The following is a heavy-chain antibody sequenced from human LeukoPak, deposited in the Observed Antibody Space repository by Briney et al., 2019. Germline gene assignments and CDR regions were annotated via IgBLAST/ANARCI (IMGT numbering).Heavy chain of an antibody. D-gene: IGHD3-3*01. J-gene: IGHJ6*02. CDR1: GFTFRDYE. CDR3: AKDKDFWSGYSRGLPYFYGMDV. Sequence: PGGSLRLSCATSGFTFRDYEMNWVRQAPGKGLEWVAVISYDGSNKYYADSVKGRFTISRDNAKNTLYLQMNSLRAEDTAVYYCAKDKDFWSGYSRGLPYFYGMDVWGQGTTVTISS. CDR2: ISYDGSNK. V-gene: IGHV3-30*18.